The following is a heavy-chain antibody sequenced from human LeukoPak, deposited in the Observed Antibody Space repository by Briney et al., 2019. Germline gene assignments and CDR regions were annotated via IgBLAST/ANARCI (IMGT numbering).Heavy chain of an antibody. CDR1: GFTFSSYA. Sequence: GGSLRLSCAASGFTFSSYAMHWVRQAPGKGLEWVAVISYDGSNKYYADSVKGRFTISRDNSKNTLYLQMNSLRAEDTAVYYCANGRNGYWGQGTLVTVSS. CDR3: ANGRNGY. CDR2: ISYDGSNK. J-gene: IGHJ4*02. V-gene: IGHV3-30*04. D-gene: IGHD4-17*01.